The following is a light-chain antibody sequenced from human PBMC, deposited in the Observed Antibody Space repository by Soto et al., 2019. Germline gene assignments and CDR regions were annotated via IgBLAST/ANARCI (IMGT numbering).Light chain of an antibody. CDR3: QQRTNWPPT. CDR2: SAS. Sequence: EIVLTQSPATLSLSPGERATLSCRASQSVRNDLVWYHQKPGQAPRVLIYSASNRATGIPARFSGSGSGTDFTLTISSLEPEDFAVYYCQQRTNWPPTFGGGTKVEVK. CDR1: QSVRND. V-gene: IGKV3-11*01. J-gene: IGKJ4*01.